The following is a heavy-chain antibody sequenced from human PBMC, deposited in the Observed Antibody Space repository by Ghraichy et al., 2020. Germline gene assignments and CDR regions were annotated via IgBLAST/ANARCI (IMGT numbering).Heavy chain of an antibody. J-gene: IGHJ4*02. Sequence: SETLSLTCAVYGVSFSGYNWTWIRQPPGKGLEWIGEINHSGSTNYNPSLKSRVTISVDTSRNQFSLKLSSVTAADTAVYYCARAQGRDGYMGGYWGQGTLVTVSS. D-gene: IGHD5-24*01. CDR3: ARAQGRDGYMGGY. CDR1: GVSFSGYN. CDR2: INHSGST. V-gene: IGHV4-34*01.